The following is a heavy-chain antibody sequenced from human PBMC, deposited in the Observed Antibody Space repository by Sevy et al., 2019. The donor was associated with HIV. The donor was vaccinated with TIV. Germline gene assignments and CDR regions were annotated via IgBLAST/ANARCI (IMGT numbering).Heavy chain of an antibody. CDR1: GDSITSDY. CDR3: ARLSEALRPGVYHFYMDV. J-gene: IGHJ6*03. CDR2: IHYSGTT. D-gene: IGHD7-27*01. Sequence: SETLSLTCTVPGDSITSDYWGWIRQSPGKGLEWLGHIHYSGTTTYNPALKSRVSMSLHSSKKQFSLKVNSVTAADTAVYYCARLSEALRPGVYHFYMDVWGKGTTVTVSS. V-gene: IGHV4-59*08.